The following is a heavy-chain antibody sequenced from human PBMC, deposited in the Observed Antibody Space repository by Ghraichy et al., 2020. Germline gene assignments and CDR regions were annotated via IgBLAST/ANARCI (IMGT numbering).Heavy chain of an antibody. V-gene: IGHV3-30*03. Sequence: GESLNISCAASGFTFSNYVMHWVRQAPGKGLEWVAALSYDGSNKYYTDSVKGRFTISRDNSKNTLYLQMNSLRAEDTAVYYCARLPRLGAAELGEDYWGQGTLVTVSS. CDR2: LSYDGSNK. D-gene: IGHD3-16*01. CDR3: ARLPRLGAAELGEDY. J-gene: IGHJ4*02. CDR1: GFTFSNYV.